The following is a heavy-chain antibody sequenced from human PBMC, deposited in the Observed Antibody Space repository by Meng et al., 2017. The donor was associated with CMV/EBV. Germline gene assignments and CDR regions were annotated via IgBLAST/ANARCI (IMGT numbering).Heavy chain of an antibody. J-gene: IGHJ4*02. D-gene: IGHD2-2*01. CDR2: INHSGST. Sequence: SETLSLTCAVYGGSFSGYYWSWIRQPPGKGLEWIGEINHSGSTNYNPSLKSRVTISVDTSKNQFSLKLSSVTAADTAVYYCAKAQLLTPYYFDYWGQGTLVTVSS. CDR1: GGSFSGYY. CDR3: AKAQLLTPYYFDY. V-gene: IGHV4-34*01.